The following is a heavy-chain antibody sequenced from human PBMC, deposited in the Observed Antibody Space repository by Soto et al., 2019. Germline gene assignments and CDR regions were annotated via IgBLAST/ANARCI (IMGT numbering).Heavy chain of an antibody. CDR3: AKSRGDRCSTYACDA. J-gene: IGHJ5*02. CDR1: GFSFDSHS. V-gene: IGHV3-23*01. Sequence: EVKLLESGGGLVQPGGSLKLSCAASGFSFDSHSMSWVRQAPGKGLEWVAGISGSGYSKYHADSVRGRFTISRVNSWNTLNLQMNSLRAEDTALYYFAKSRGDRCSTYACDAWGQGTVVTVSS. CDR2: ISGSGYSK. D-gene: IGHD6-13*01.